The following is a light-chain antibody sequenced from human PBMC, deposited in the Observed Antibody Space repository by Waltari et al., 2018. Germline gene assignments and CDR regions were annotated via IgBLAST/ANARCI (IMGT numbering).Light chain of an antibody. CDR2: KDN. Sequence: SYELTQPPSVSVSPRQTARISCSGDALPRQHVYWYQQKPGQAPILVIYKDNDRPSGIAERFSGSSSGTTVTLTISGVQAEDEADYYCQSTDSSGTSWVFGGGTKLTVL. V-gene: IGLV3-25*03. J-gene: IGLJ3*02. CDR3: QSTDSSGTSWV. CDR1: ALPRQH.